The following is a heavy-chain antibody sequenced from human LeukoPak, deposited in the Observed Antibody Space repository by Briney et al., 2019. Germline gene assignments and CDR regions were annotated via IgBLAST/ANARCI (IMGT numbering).Heavy chain of an antibody. D-gene: IGHD4-11*01. CDR3: ARGPSIGDSNLGYYYYYYMDV. CDR2: IYTSGST. Sequence: RPSETLSLTCTVSGGSISSYYWSWIRQPAGKGLEWIGRIYTSGSTNYNPSLKSRVTMSVDTSKNQFSLKLSSVTAADTAVYHCARGPSIGDSNLGYYYYYYMDVWGKGTTVTVSS. V-gene: IGHV4-4*07. CDR1: GGSISSYY. J-gene: IGHJ6*03.